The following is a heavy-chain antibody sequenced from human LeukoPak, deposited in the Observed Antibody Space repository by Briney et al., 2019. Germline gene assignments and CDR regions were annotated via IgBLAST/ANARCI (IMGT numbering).Heavy chain of an antibody. CDR3: AKDRAGYGDAFDI. V-gene: IGHV3-30*18. Sequence: GGSLRLPCTASGFTFSSYGMHWVRQGPGKGLEWVAVISYDGSNKYYADSVKGRFTISRDNSKNTLYLQMNNLRPEDTAVYYCAKDRAGYGDAFDIWGQGTMVTVSS. J-gene: IGHJ3*02. CDR1: GFTFSSYG. D-gene: IGHD1-1*01. CDR2: ISYDGSNK.